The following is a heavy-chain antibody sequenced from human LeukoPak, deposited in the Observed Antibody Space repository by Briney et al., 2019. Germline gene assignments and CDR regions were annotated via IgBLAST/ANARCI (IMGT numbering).Heavy chain of an antibody. CDR2: ISSSSSYI. CDR1: GFTFSRHS. CDR3: ARDSLQWLSPNYFDY. V-gene: IGHV3-21*01. J-gene: IGHJ4*02. Sequence: PGGSLRLSCAASGFTFSRHSINWVRQAPGKGLEWVSSISSSSSYIYYADSVKGRFTISRDNAKNSLYLQMNSLRAEDTAVYYCARDSLQWLSPNYFDYWGQGTLVTVSS. D-gene: IGHD3-3*01.